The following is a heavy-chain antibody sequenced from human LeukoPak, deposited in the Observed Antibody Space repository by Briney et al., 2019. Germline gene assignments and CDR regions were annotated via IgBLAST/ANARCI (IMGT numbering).Heavy chain of an antibody. J-gene: IGHJ4*02. CDR3: ARDGSISETDY. CDR2: ISSSGSTM. V-gene: IGHV3-11*04. D-gene: IGHD1-14*01. Sequence: PGGSLRLSCAASGFTFSDYYMSWIRQAPGKGLKWISYISSSGSTMYYAGSVKGRFTISRDNAKNSLYLQMNSLRAEDTAVYYCARDGSISETDYWGQGTLVTVSS. CDR1: GFTFSDYY.